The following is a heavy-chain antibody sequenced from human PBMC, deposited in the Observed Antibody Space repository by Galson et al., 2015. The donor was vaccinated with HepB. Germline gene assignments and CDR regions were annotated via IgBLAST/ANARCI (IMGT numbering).Heavy chain of an antibody. CDR3: ARRGGYDGSPDYYYGMDV. J-gene: IGHJ6*02. CDR1: GYSFTSYW. Sequence: QSGAEVKKPGESLKISCKGSGYSFTSYWIGWVRQMPGKGLEWMGIIYPGDSDTRYSPSFQGQVTISADKSISTAYLQWSSLKASDTAMYYCARRGGYDGSPDYYYGMDVWGQGTTVTVSS. V-gene: IGHV5-51*01. D-gene: IGHD5-12*01. CDR2: IYPGDSDT.